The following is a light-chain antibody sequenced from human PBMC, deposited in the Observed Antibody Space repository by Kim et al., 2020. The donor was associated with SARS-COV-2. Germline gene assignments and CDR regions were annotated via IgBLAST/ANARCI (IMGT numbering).Light chain of an antibody. V-gene: IGKV3-20*01. CDR2: GAS. CDR1: QIVSSSY. Sequence: LSPGERATLSCRASQIVSSSYLAWYQQKPGQAPRLLIYGASSRATGIPDSFSGSGSGTDFTLTISRLEPEEFAVYYCQQYGSSPRTFGQGTKLEI. CDR3: QQYGSSPRT. J-gene: IGKJ2*01.